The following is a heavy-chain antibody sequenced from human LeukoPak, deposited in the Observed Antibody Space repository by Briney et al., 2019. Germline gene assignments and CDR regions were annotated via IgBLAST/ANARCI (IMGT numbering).Heavy chain of an antibody. D-gene: IGHD3-16*01. CDR2: IYSSGST. CDR1: GGSISSYY. V-gene: IGHV4-59*05. CDR3: ARVGDSNWAVLDY. Sequence: SETLSLTCTVSGGSISSYYWSWIRQPPGKELEWIGSIYSSGSTSYNPSLQSRVAISVDTSKNQFSLRLRSVTAADTAVYFCARVGDSNWAVLDYWGQGALVIVSS. J-gene: IGHJ4*02.